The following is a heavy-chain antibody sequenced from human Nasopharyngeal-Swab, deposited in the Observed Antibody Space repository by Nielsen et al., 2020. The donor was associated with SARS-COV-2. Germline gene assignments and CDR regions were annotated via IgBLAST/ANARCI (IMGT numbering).Heavy chain of an antibody. CDR3: AREGYGGDSDAFDG. J-gene: IGHJ3*01. Sequence: GESLKISCAASGFALSSFEVDWIRLAPGKGLEWVSYLSESSSGSTILYADSVRGRFTISSDNARNSVYLQMQSLTAEDTAIYFCAREGYGGDSDAFDGWGQGTVVTVSA. CDR1: GFALSSFE. V-gene: IGHV3-48*03. CDR2: LSESSSGSTI. D-gene: IGHD4-23*01.